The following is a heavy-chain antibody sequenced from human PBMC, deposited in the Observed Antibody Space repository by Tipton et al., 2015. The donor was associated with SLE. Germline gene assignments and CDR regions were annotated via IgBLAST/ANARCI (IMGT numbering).Heavy chain of an antibody. Sequence: TLSLTCAVYGGSFSGYYRSWIRQPPGKGLEWIGEINQSGITNYNPSPKSRVTISVDTSKNQFSLKLSSVTAADTAVYYCATIALAAAGSGWFDPWGQGTPVTVSS. J-gene: IGHJ5*02. V-gene: IGHV4-34*01. CDR2: INQSGIT. D-gene: IGHD6-13*01. CDR1: GGSFSGYY. CDR3: ATIALAAAGSGWFDP.